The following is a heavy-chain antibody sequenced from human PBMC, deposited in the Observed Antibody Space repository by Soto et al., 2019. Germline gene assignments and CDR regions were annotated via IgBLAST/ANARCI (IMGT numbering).Heavy chain of an antibody. J-gene: IGHJ6*03. D-gene: IGHD4-17*01. CDR3: AMMTTVTTVRYYYYYYMDV. Sequence: ASVKVSXKTSGYTFSDYAIHWVRQAPGQRLEWMGWINPGNGNTKYSEKFQGRVTITRDTSASTGYMELSSLRSEDTAVYYCAMMTTVTTVRYYYYYYMDVWGKGTTVTVSS. V-gene: IGHV1-3*01. CDR2: INPGNGNT. CDR1: GYTFSDYA.